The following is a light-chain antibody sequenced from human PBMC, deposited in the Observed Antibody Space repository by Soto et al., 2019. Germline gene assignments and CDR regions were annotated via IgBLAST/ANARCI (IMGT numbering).Light chain of an antibody. CDR1: QSISSE. V-gene: IGKV3-15*01. CDR2: GAS. J-gene: IGKJ2*01. Sequence: EIVMTQSPATLSVSPGERATLSCRASQSISSELAWYQQRPGQPPRLLIYGASTRATGVPDRFTGSGSGSEFTLTISGLQSEDFAVYYCQQGNNWPLTFGQGTRLEI. CDR3: QQGNNWPLT.